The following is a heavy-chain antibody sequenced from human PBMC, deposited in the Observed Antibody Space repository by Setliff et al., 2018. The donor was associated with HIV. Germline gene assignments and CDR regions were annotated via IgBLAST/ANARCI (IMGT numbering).Heavy chain of an antibody. Sequence: SVKVSCKASGGTFSGGTLNWVRQAPGQGVEWMGEIIPLFGTAHYAQRFQGRVTITADASTSTAYMELSRLRSADTAVYYCARAPAHEHSTGWYSSSNRFDPWGQGTLVTVSS. J-gene: IGHJ5*02. D-gene: IGHD6-19*01. CDR1: GGTFSGGT. V-gene: IGHV1-69*13. CDR3: ARAPAHEHSTGWYSSSNRFDP. CDR2: IIPLFGTA.